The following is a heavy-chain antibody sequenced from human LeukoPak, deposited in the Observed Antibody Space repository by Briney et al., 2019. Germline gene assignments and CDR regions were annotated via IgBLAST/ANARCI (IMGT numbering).Heavy chain of an antibody. CDR2: IWYDGSNK. CDR1: GFTFSSYG. Sequence: GGSLRLSCAASGFTFSSYGMHWVRQAPGKGLEGVAVIWYDGSNKYYADSVMGRFTISRDNSKNTLYLQMNSLRAEDTAVYYCARDLNDSSGLGDAFDIWGQGTMVTVSS. CDR3: ARDLNDSSGLGDAFDI. V-gene: IGHV3-33*01. D-gene: IGHD6-19*01. J-gene: IGHJ3*02.